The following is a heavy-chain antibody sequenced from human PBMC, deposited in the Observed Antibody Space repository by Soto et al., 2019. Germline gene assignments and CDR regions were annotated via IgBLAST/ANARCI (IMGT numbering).Heavy chain of an antibody. J-gene: IGHJ4*02. Sequence: SETLSLTCAVYGGSFSGYYWNWLRQPPGEGLEWIGKIDQSGSTNYNPSLKSRVTMSVDTSKSQFSLKLTSVTAADTAVYYCAKGSGGSAYNPFDYWGQGTLVTVSS. V-gene: IGHV4-34*01. CDR1: GGSFSGYY. D-gene: IGHD3-10*01. CDR2: IDQSGST. CDR3: AKGSGGSAYNPFDY.